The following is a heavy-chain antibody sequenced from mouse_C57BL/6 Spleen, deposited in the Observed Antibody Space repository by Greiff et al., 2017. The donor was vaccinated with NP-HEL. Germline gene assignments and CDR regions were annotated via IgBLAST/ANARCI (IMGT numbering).Heavy chain of an antibody. CDR1: GYTFTSYW. J-gene: IGHJ2*01. V-gene: IGHV1-52*01. Sequence: QVQLQQPGAELVRPGSSVKLSCKASGYTFTSYWMHWVKQRPIQGLEWIGNIDPSDSETHYNQKFKDKATLTVDKSSSTAYMQLSSLTSDDSAVYYCATITTALDYWGQGTTLTVSS. D-gene: IGHD1-1*01. CDR2: IDPSDSET. CDR3: ATITTALDY.